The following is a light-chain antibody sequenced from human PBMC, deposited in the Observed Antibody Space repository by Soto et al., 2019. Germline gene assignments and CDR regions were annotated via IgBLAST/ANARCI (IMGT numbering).Light chain of an antibody. CDR1: QSVSSSY. CDR2: GAS. J-gene: IGKJ3*01. CDR3: QQYGSSRFT. Sequence: EIVLTQSPGTLSLSPGERATLSCRASQSVSSSYLAWYQHKPGQAPRLLIYGASSRATGIPDRFSGSGPGADFTLAISRLEPEDFAVYYCQQYGSSRFTFGRGTLVDIK. V-gene: IGKV3-20*01.